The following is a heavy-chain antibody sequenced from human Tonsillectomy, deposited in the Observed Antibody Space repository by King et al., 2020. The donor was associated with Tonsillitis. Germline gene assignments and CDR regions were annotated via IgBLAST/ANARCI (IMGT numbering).Heavy chain of an antibody. CDR2: IKTKTDGGTT. CDR1: GFTFSNTW. CDR3: TTYFSTSEDAGEDY. V-gene: IGHV3-15*01. D-gene: IGHD3/OR15-3a*01. J-gene: IGHJ4*02. Sequence: VQLVESGGGLVKPGGSLRLSCAASGFTFSNTWMSWVRQAPGKGLEWVGLIKTKTDGGTTDYAAPVKGRFTISRDDSKNTLFLQMNSLKTEDTAVYYCTTYFSTSEDAGEDYWGQGALVTVSS.